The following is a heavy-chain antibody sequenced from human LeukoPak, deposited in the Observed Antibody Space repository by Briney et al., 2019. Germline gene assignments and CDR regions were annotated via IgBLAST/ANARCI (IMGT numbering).Heavy chain of an antibody. CDR3: ARGGWVLLWFDGGFDY. Sequence: SETLSLTCAVYGGSFSGYYWSWIRQPPGKGLEWIGEINHSGSTNYNPSLKSRVTISLDTSKNQFSLKLSSVTAADTAVYYCARGGWVLLWFDGGFDYWGQGTLVTVSS. V-gene: IGHV4-34*01. J-gene: IGHJ4*02. CDR1: GGSFSGYY. D-gene: IGHD3-10*01. CDR2: INHSGST.